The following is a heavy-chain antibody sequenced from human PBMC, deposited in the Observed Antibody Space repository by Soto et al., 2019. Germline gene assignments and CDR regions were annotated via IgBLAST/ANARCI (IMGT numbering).Heavy chain of an antibody. Sequence: EVQLVESGGGLVQTGGSLRLSCAASGFTFSAYWMSWVRQAPGKGLEWVANIKHAGSEKYYVDSVNGRFIISRDDAKNSLFLQVKSLRVEETAVYYCAREKRANGYFEYWGQGTLVTVSS. D-gene: IGHD6-25*01. V-gene: IGHV3-7*01. CDR2: IKHAGSEK. J-gene: IGHJ4*02. CDR1: GFTFSAYW. CDR3: AREKRANGYFEY.